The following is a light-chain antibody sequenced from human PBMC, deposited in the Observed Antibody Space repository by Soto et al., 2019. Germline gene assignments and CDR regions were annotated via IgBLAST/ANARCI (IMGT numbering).Light chain of an antibody. V-gene: IGKV1-5*01. CDR3: HQSYNSPLT. CDR2: IAS. J-gene: IGKJ4*01. CDR1: QTVSSC. Sequence: IQMTQSPSTLSASVRDRVTISCRACQTVSSCLAWFQQRPGQAPRLLIYIASSLQSGVPSRFSGSGSGTDFTLTISSLQPEDFAIYYCHQSYNSPLTFGEGTKVDIK.